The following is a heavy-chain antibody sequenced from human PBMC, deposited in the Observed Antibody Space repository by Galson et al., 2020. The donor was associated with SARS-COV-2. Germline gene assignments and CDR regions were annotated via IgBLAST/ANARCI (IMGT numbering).Heavy chain of an antibody. V-gene: IGHV4-59*01. CDR3: ARGELWFDY. CDR1: GGSISSYY. J-gene: IGHJ4*02. Sequence: ASETLSLTCTVSGGSISSYYWSWIRQPPGTGLEWIGYIYYSGSTNYNPSLKSRVTISVDTSKNQFSLKLSSVTAADTAVYYCARGELWFDYWGQGTLVTVSS. D-gene: IGHD1-26*01. CDR2: IYYSGST.